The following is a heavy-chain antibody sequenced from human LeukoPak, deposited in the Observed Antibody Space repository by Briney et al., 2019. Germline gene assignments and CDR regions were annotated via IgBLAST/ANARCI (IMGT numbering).Heavy chain of an antibody. CDR3: ARGTENQLPFLDD. J-gene: IGHJ4*02. V-gene: IGHV1-46*01. Sequence: ASVKVSCKASGRPFISYHLHWVRQAPGQGLEWMGIIHPSGGSTTYAQKFQGGVSLTRDTSTSTVYMDLSSLRSEDTAVYYCARGTENQLPFLDDWGQGTLVIVSS. CDR2: IHPSGGST. D-gene: IGHD2-2*01. CDR1: GRPFISYH.